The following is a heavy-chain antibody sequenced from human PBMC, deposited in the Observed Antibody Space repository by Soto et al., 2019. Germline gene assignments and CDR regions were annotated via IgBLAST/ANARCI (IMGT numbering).Heavy chain of an antibody. D-gene: IGHD3-22*01. V-gene: IGHV3-23*01. CDR2: ISGSGGST. J-gene: IGHJ6*02. CDR3: AKDLRSRIVVVNPGYYYYGMDV. CDR1: GFTFSSYA. Sequence: GGSLRLSCAASGFTFSSYAMSWVRQAPGKGLEWVSAISGSGGSTYYADSVKGRFTISRDNSKNTLYLQMNSLRAEDTAVYYCAKDLRSRIVVVNPGYYYYGMDVWGQGTTVTAP.